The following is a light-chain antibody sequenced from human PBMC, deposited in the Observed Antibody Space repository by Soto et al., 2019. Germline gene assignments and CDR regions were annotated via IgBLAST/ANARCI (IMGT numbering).Light chain of an antibody. V-gene: IGKV1-5*01. J-gene: IGKJ1*01. Sequence: DIQMTQSPSTLSASVGDRVIITCRASQSINSWLAWYRQKPGKAPKLLIYDVSSLESGVPSRFSGSGSGTEFTLTISSLQPDDFATYYCQQYNSYPRTFGQGTKVEIK. CDR2: DVS. CDR3: QQYNSYPRT. CDR1: QSINSW.